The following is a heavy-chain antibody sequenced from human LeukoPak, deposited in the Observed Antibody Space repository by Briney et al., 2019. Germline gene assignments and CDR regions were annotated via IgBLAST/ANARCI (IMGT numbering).Heavy chain of an antibody. CDR2: IYSGGST. Sequence: PGGSLRLSCAASGFTVSSNYMSWVRQAPGKGLEWVSVIYSGGSTYYADSVKGRFTISRDNSKNTLYLQMNSLRAEDTAVYYCARGVGYSGYDPDYWGQGTLVTVSS. CDR3: ARGVGYSGYDPDY. CDR1: GFTVSSNY. D-gene: IGHD5-12*01. J-gene: IGHJ4*02. V-gene: IGHV3-53*01.